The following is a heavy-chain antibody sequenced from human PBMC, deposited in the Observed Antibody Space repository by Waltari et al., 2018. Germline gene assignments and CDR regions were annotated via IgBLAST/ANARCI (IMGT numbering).Heavy chain of an antibody. CDR2: IYYSGST. J-gene: IGHJ3*02. Sequence: QVQLQESGPGLVKPSETLSLTCTVSGGSISSYYWSWIRQPPGKGLEWIGYIYYSGSTNYNPSLKSRVTISVDTSKNQFSLKLSSVTAADTAVYYWARAERWLLFIYAFDIWGQGTMVTVSS. V-gene: IGHV4-59*01. CDR3: ARAERWLLFIYAFDI. CDR1: GGSISSYY. D-gene: IGHD5-12*01.